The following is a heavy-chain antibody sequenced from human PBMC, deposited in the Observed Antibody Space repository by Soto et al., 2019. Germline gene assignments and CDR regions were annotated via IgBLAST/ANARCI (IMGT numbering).Heavy chain of an antibody. J-gene: IGHJ3*01. CDR3: DHKGGFGYNES. CDR1: GFSLTTSGVG. D-gene: IGHD5-18*01. CDR2: VYWDDDK. Sequence: SGPTLVNPTQALTLTCTCSGFSLTTSGVGVGWIRQPPGKALEWLALVYWDDDKRYSTSLTNRLTLSRDTSKNEVVLTLTHVDPTDKATYFCDHKGGFGYNESWGQGIMVTVSS. V-gene: IGHV2-5*02.